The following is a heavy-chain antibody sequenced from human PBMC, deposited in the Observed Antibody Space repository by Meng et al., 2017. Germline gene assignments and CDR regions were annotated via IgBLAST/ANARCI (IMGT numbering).Heavy chain of an antibody. J-gene: IGHJ4*02. Sequence: QVPLQQWGAGLLKPSETLSLTSAVYGGSFSGYYWSWIRQPPGKGLEWIGEINHSGSTNYNPSLKSRVTISVDTSKNQFSLKLSSVTAADTAVYYCARRGIAARPFYYWGQGTLVTVSS. CDR3: ARRGIAARPFYY. D-gene: IGHD6-6*01. CDR1: GGSFSGYY. CDR2: INHSGST. V-gene: IGHV4-34*01.